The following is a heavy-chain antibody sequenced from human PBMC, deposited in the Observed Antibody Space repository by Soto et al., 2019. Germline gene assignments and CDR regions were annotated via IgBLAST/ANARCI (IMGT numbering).Heavy chain of an antibody. V-gene: IGHV4-34*01. D-gene: IGHD2-15*01. J-gene: IGHJ6*02. CDR2: INHSGST. Sequence: SGTLSLTCAVHGGSFSGYFWSWIRQPLGKGLEWIGEINHSGSTSYNPSLKSRVTISVDTSKNQFSLKLSSVTAADTAVYYCARGLGYCSGDSCYMRYYYYGMYFWGQGTTVTVSS. CDR3: ARGLGYCSGDSCYMRYYYYGMYF. CDR1: GGSFSGYF.